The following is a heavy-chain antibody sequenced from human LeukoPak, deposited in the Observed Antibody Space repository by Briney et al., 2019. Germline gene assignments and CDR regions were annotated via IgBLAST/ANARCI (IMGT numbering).Heavy chain of an antibody. CDR3: AKDRTAAAAFDY. D-gene: IGHD6-13*01. CDR2: ISGSGGST. V-gene: IGHV3-23*01. CDR1: GFTFSSYA. J-gene: IGHJ4*02. Sequence: HSEGSLRLSCAASGFTFSSYAMSWVREAPGKGLEWVSAISGSGGSTYYADSVKGRFTISRDNSKNTLYLQMNSLRAEDTAVYYCAKDRTAAAAFDYWGQGTLVTVSS.